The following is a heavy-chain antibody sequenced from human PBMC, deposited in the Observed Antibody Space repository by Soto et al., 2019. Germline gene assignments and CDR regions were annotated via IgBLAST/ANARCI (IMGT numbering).Heavy chain of an antibody. J-gene: IGHJ5*02. CDR1: GFSLSTSGVG. CDR2: IYWDDDK. V-gene: IGHV2-5*02. CDR3: AHSPDPPSWSDP. Sequence: QITLKESGPTLVKPTQTLTLTCTFSGFSLSTSGVGVGWIRQPPGKALEWLALIYWDDDKRYSPSLKSRLTTTKDPSKNQVALTMTTRDPVDTATYSCAHSPDPPSWSDPWGQGTLVTVSS.